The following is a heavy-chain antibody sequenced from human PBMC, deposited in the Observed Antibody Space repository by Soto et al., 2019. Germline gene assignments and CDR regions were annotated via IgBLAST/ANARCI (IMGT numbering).Heavy chain of an antibody. CDR1: GYTFTSYD. Sequence: QVQLVQSGAEVKKPGASVKVSCKASGYTFTSYDINWVRQATGQGLEWMGWMNPNSGNTGYAQKFQGRVTMTRNTSISTAYMELSSLRSEDTAGYYCARYFYDILTGSPRGFDYWGQGTLVTVSS. CDR3: ARYFYDILTGSPRGFDY. D-gene: IGHD3-9*01. J-gene: IGHJ4*02. V-gene: IGHV1-8*01. CDR2: MNPNSGNT.